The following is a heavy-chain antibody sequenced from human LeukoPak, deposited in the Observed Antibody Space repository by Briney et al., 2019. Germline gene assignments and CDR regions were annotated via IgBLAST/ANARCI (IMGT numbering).Heavy chain of an antibody. CDR1: GYTFTSYG. J-gene: IGHJ4*02. D-gene: IGHD3-22*01. CDR3: ARVGVVVQKGDY. CDR2: ISVYNGNT. V-gene: IGHV1-18*01. Sequence: ASVKLSCKASGYTFTSYGINWVRQAPGQGLEWMGWISVYNGNTNYAKKLQGRVTMTTDTSTSTAYMELRSLRSEDTAVYYCARVGVVVQKGDYWGQGTLVTASS.